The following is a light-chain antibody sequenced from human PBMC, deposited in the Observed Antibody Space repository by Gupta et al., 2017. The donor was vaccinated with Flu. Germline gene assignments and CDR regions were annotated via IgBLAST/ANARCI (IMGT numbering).Light chain of an antibody. V-gene: IGLV1-40*01. CDR3: QSYDISRGGWV. CDR2: GNI. CDR1: SSNIGAGYD. Sequence: QSVLTQPPSVSGAPGQRVTISCTGSSSNIGAGYDVQWYQQLPETAPNHLTDGNINRPSGVPDRFSGSKYGTSTALAITGLQAEDEADDYYQSYDISRGGWVFGGGTKLTVL. J-gene: IGLJ3*02.